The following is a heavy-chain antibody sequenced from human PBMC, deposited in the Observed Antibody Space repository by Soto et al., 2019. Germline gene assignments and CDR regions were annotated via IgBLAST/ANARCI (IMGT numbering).Heavy chain of an antibody. CDR1: GGSISSGGYY. J-gene: IGHJ6*02. CDR3: ARDRRDYYGMDV. Sequence: PSETLSLTCTVSGGSISSGGYYWSWIRQHPGKGLEWTGYIYYSGSTYYNPSLKSRVTISVDTSKNQFSLKLSSVTAADTAVYYCARDRRDYYGMDVWGQGATVTVSS. CDR2: IYYSGST. V-gene: IGHV4-31*03.